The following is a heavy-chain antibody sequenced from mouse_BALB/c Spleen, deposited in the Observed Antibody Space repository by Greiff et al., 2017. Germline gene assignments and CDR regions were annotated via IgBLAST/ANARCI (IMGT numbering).Heavy chain of an antibody. J-gene: IGHJ4*01. V-gene: IGHV10-3*03. CDR3: VRGGPYAMDY. CDR1: GFTFNTYA. Sequence: EVKLMESGGGLVQPKGSLKLSCAASGFTFNTYAMHWVCQAPGKGLEWVARIRSKSNNYATYYADSVKDRFTISRDDSQSMLYLQMNNLKTEDTAMYYCVRGGPYAMDYWGQGTSVTVSS. CDR2: IRSKSNNYAT.